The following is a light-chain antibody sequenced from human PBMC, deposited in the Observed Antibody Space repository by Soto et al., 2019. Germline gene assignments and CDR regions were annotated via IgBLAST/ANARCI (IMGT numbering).Light chain of an antibody. CDR2: GAS. CDR1: QSISSSY. J-gene: IGKJ5*01. Sequence: EIVFTQSPGTLSLSPGKRATLSCRSSQSISSSYLAWYQQRPGQAPRLLIYGASSRATGIPDRFSGTVSGTDFTLTISRLEPEDFAVYYCQQYGSSPITFGQGTRLEIK. V-gene: IGKV3-20*01. CDR3: QQYGSSPIT.